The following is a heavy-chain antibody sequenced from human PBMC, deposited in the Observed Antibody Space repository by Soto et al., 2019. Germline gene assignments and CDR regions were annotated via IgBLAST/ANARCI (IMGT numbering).Heavy chain of an antibody. J-gene: IGHJ6*02. D-gene: IGHD2-15*01. CDR3: APLSVSLSGPYGIHV. V-gene: IGHV4-39*01. CDR1: GYSVSSSDYY. CDR2: MLYSGLT. Sequence: PSETLSLTCSVSGYSVSSSDYYWARIRQPPGKGLEWIGSMLYSGLTYYNPSLKSRVTLSVDTSKNQFSVRLNSVTASDTAVYYCAPLSVSLSGPYGIHVWGQGTTVTVSS.